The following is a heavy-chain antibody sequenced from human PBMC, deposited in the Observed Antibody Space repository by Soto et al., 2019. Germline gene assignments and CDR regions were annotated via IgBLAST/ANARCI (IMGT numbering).Heavy chain of an antibody. CDR1: GYAFNRYA. J-gene: IGHJ4*02. CDR2: INAGTGST. D-gene: IGHD3-22*01. Sequence: ASVTVSCTASGYAFNRYALHWVRRAPGQRFEWMGWINAGTGSTKFSERFQGRVTATRDTSASTAYMELSSLRSEDTAVYYCARETYYDSVANYFDYWGRGTLVTVSS. CDR3: ARETYYDSVANYFDY. V-gene: IGHV1-3*01.